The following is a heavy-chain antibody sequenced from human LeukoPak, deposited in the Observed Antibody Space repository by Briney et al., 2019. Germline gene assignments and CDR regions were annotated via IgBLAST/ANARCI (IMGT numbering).Heavy chain of an antibody. J-gene: IGHJ4*02. CDR2: TYYRSKWST. CDR1: GDSVSSNSAA. Sequence: SQTLSFTCAISGDSVSSNSAAWNWIRQSPSRGLEWLGRTYYRSKWSTDYAVSVKSRITVNPDTSKSQFSLQLNSVTPEDTAVYYCARLENWAFDFWGQGTLITVSS. CDR3: ARLENWAFDF. V-gene: IGHV6-1*01. D-gene: IGHD7-27*01.